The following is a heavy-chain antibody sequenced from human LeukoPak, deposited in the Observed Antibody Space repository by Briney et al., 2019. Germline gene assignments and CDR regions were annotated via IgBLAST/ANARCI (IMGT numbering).Heavy chain of an antibody. D-gene: IGHD2-2*03. J-gene: IGHJ4*02. V-gene: IGHV3-53*01. CDR2: LYTGGDT. Sequence: GGSLRLSCAVSGFTVSAHYMSWFRRAPGKGLNSFSFLYTGGDTYYADSVKGRFTISRDNSKNTLYLQMNSLRADDTAVYYCAKAPVGYCSGANCYPFDYWGQGTLVTVSS. CDR1: GFTVSAHY. CDR3: AKAPVGYCSGANCYPFDY.